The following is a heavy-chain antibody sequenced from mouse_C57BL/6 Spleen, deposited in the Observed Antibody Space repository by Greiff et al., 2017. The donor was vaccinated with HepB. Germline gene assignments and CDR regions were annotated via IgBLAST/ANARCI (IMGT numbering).Heavy chain of an antibody. Sequence: VQLQQPGAELVKPGASVKLSCKASGYTFTSYWMQWVKQRPGQGLEWIGEIDPSDSYTNYNQKFKGKATLTVDTSSSTAYMQLSSLTSEDSAVYYCARGGRGHYFDYWGQGTTLTVSS. CDR2: IDPSDSYT. CDR1: GYTFTSYW. J-gene: IGHJ2*01. CDR3: ARGGRGHYFDY. D-gene: IGHD1-1*02. V-gene: IGHV1-50*01.